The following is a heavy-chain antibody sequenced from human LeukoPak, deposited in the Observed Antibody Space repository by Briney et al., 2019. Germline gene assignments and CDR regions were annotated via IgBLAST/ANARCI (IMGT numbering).Heavy chain of an antibody. D-gene: IGHD1-1*01. CDR3: AKGQELDDGVFDS. CDR2: IRSNGDTA. Sequence: GGSLTLSCAATGFTFSRIAMTWVRQAPGKGLESVSTIRSNGDTAYNADSVRGRFAMSRDNSKNALFLQMNSLRVEDTAIYYCAKGQELDDGVFDSWGQGTLVTVSS. J-gene: IGHJ4*02. V-gene: IGHV3-23*01. CDR1: GFTFSRIA.